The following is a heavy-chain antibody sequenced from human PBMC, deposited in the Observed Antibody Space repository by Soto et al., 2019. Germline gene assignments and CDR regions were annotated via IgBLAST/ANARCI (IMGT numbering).Heavy chain of an antibody. CDR3: ARGRYGDY. CDR2: ISAHNGNT. J-gene: IGHJ4*02. Sequence: QVHLVQSGAEVKKPGASVKVSCKASGYTFTSYGITWVRQAPGQGLEWMGWISAHNGNTDYAQKPQGRVIVTRDTSTSTAYMELRSLISDDTAVYYCARGRYGDYWGQGAVVTVSS. V-gene: IGHV1-18*01. D-gene: IGHD1-1*01. CDR1: GYTFTSYG.